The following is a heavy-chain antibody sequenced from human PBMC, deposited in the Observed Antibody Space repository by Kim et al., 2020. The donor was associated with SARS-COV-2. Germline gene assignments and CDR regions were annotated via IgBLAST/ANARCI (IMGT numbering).Heavy chain of an antibody. CDR2: IYHSGST. Sequence: SETLSLTCTVSGYSISSGYYWGWIRQPPGKGLEWIGSIYHSGSTYYNPSLKSRVTISVDTSKNQFSLKLSSVTAADTAVYYCARGLRGGNFDYWGQGTLVTVSS. V-gene: IGHV4-38-2*02. D-gene: IGHD3-16*01. J-gene: IGHJ4*02. CDR3: ARGLRGGNFDY. CDR1: GYSISSGYY.